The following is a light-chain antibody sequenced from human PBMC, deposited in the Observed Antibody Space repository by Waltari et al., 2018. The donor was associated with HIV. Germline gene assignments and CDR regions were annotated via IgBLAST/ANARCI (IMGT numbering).Light chain of an antibody. CDR2: EVS. CDR1: SSDVGGLNY. J-gene: IGLJ2*01. CDR3: SSYGGNNNSVV. Sequence: QSALTQPPSASGSPGQSVTIPCTGTSSDVGGLNYVSWYQQHPGKAPKLTISEVSKRPSGVHARFSGSKSGNTASLTVSGLQAEDEADYYCSSYGGNNNSVVFGGGTKLTVL. V-gene: IGLV2-8*01.